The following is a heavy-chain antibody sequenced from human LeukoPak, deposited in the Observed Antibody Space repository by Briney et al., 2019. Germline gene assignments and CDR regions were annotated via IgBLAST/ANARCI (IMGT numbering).Heavy chain of an antibody. CDR2: INVGNGNT. D-gene: IGHD3-10*01. V-gene: IGHV1-3*01. Sequence: GASVKVSCKASRYTFTRYPMHWVRQAPGRRLEWMGWINVGNGNTKYSQRFQGRVTITRNTSASIAYMELSSLRSEDTAVYYCARDRSDYQMDPWGQGTLVTVSS. CDR3: ARDRSDYQMDP. CDR1: RYTFTRYP. J-gene: IGHJ5*02.